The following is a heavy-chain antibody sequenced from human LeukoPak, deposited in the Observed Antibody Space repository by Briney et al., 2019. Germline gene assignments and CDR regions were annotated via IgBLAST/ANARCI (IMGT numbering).Heavy chain of an antibody. Sequence: GASVKVSCKASGYTFTSYGISWVRQAPGQGLEWMGWISAYNGNTNCAQKLQGRVTMTTDTSTSTAYMELRSLRSDDTAVYYCARDPKKGIAARPGNWFDPWGPGTLVTVSS. D-gene: IGHD6-6*01. J-gene: IGHJ5*02. CDR1: GYTFTSYG. CDR3: ARDPKKGIAARPGNWFDP. V-gene: IGHV1-18*01. CDR2: ISAYNGNT.